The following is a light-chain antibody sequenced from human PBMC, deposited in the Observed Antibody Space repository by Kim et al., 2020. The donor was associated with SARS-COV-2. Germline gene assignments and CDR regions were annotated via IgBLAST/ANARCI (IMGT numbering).Light chain of an antibody. CDR1: QSVTNNY. CDR2: AAY. CDR3: QQYVNTPVT. J-gene: IGKJ4*01. V-gene: IGKV3-20*01. Sequence: SPGERAPLSCRASQSVTNNYLAWYQQRPGQAPRLLIYAAYDRATGIPDRFSGSGSGTDFTLTISRLEPEDFAVYYCQQYVNTPVTFGGGTKVDIK.